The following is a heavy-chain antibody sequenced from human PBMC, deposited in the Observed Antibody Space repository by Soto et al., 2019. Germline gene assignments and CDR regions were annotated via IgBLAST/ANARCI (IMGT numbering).Heavy chain of an antibody. CDR2: ISGSGGST. CDR3: AKNRPLYDSSGYYALVGY. D-gene: IGHD3-22*01. CDR1: GFTFSSYA. V-gene: IGHV3-23*01. Sequence: GGSLRLSCAASGFTFSSYAMSWVRQAPGKGLEWVSAISGSGGSTYYADSVKGRFTISRDNSKNTLYLQMNSLRAEDTAVYYCAKNRPLYDSSGYYALVGYWGQGTLVTVSS. J-gene: IGHJ4*02.